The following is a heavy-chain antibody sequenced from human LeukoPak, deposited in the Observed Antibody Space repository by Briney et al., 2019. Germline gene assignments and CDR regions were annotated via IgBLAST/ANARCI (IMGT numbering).Heavy chain of an antibody. CDR2: IIPIFGTA. D-gene: IGHD4-17*01. CDR1: GGTFSSYA. Sequence: ASVKVSCKASGGTFSSYAISWVRQAPGQGLEWMGGIIPIFGTANYAQKFQGRATITADESTSTAYMELSSLRSEDTAVYYCARDGGDYPRAFDIWGQGTMVTVSS. CDR3: ARDGGDYPRAFDI. V-gene: IGHV1-69*13. J-gene: IGHJ3*02.